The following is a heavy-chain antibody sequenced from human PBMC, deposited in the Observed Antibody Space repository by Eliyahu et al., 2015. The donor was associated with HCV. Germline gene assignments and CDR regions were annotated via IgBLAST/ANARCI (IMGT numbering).Heavy chain of an antibody. Sequence: QVHLQESGPGLVKPSETLSLTCSVSGYAXRGRRRGWLRRPPGGGLLGWVWGVYNIGGTNYNPSLESRVTISLDTSKAQFSLKLTSVTAADTAVYYCAREECIGTNCRFYWGPMDVWGQGTTVTVSS. CDR1: GYAXRGRR. CDR3: AREECIGTNCRFYWGPMDV. V-gene: IGHV4-4*07. CDR2: VYNIGGT. J-gene: IGHJ6*02. D-gene: IGHD2-2*01.